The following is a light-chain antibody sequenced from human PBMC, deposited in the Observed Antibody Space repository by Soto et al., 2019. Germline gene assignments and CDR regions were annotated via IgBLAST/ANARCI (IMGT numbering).Light chain of an antibody. CDR3: QKYGSSVTWT. J-gene: IGKJ1*01. V-gene: IGKV3-20*01. CDR2: AAS. CDR1: QSVTSNY. Sequence: EVVLTQSPGTVSLSPGERATLSCRASQSVTSNYLAWYQQKPGQAPRLLIYAASSRATGIPDRFSGSGSGTNFTHSISRLEPEDFPVYYCQKYGSSVTWTFGQGTKVEIK.